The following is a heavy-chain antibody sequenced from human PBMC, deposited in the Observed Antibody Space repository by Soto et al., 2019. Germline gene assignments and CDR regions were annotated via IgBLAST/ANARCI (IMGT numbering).Heavy chain of an antibody. CDR1: GFTFSSYG. J-gene: IGHJ4*02. V-gene: IGHV3-30*18. CDR2: ISYDGSNK. CDR3: AKVALRSIGHGGSYYAYYFDY. Sequence: GGSLRLSCAASGFTFSSYGMHWVRQAPGKGLEWVAVISYDGSNKYYADSVKGRFTISRDNSKNTLYLQMNSLRAEDTAVYYCAKVALRSIGHGGSYYAYYFDYWGQGTLVTVSS. D-gene: IGHD1-26*01.